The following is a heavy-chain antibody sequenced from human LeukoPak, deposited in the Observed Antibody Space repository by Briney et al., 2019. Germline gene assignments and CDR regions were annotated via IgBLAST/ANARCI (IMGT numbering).Heavy chain of an antibody. CDR1: GGTFSSYT. J-gene: IGHJ5*02. D-gene: IGHD3-10*01. V-gene: IGHV1-69*05. CDR3: AREGGYYGSGSYNWFDP. Sequence: SVKVSCKSSGGTFSSYTISWVRQAPGQGLEWMGRIIPIFGTANYAQKFQGRVTITTDESTSTAYMELSSLRSEDTAVYYCAREGGYYGSGSYNWFDPWGQGTLVTVSS. CDR2: IIPIFGTA.